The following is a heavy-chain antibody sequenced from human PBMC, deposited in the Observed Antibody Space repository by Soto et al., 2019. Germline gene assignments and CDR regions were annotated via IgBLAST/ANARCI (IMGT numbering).Heavy chain of an antibody. CDR1: GFTFSSYW. D-gene: IGHD5-18*01. V-gene: IGHV3-7*01. CDR3: ARDTYSYGFLIYYYYGMDV. Sequence: GGSLRLSCAASGFTFSSYWMSWVRQAPGKGLEWVANIKQDGSEKYYVDSVKGRFTISRDNAKNSLYLQMNSLRAEDTAVYYCARDTYSYGFLIYYYYGMDVWGQGTTVTVSS. J-gene: IGHJ6*02. CDR2: IKQDGSEK.